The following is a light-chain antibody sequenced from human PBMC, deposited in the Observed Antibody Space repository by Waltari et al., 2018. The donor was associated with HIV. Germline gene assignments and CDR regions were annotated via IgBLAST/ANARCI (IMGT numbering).Light chain of an antibody. J-gene: IGLJ3*02. CDR1: ALPKKY. CDR2: EDS. V-gene: IGLV3-10*01. Sequence: SYQLTQPPSVSVSPGPTARITCTGDALPKKYAYWYQQKTGPAPVLVIYEDSKRASGIPERFSGSSSGTMATLTISGAQVEDEADYYCYSTDSSDWVFGGGTKLTVL. CDR3: YSTDSSDWV.